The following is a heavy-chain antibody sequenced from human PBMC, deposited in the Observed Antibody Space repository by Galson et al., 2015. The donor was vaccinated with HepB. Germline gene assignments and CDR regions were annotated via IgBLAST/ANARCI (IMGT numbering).Heavy chain of an antibody. J-gene: IGHJ6*03. D-gene: IGHD3-10*01. Sequence: SLRLSCAASGFTFGDYAMSWFRQAPGKGLEWVGFIRSKAYGGTTEYAASVKGRFTISRDDSKSIAYLQMNSLKTEDTAVYYCTRDGSGESGSGSSPRWYYYYYYYMDVWGKGTTVTVSS. CDR1: GFTFGDYA. CDR3: TRDGSGESGSGSSPRWYYYYYYYMDV. V-gene: IGHV3-49*03. CDR2: IRSKAYGGTT.